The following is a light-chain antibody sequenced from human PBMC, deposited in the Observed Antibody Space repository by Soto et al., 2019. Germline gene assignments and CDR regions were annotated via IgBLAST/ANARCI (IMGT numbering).Light chain of an antibody. CDR1: SSDAGGYNY. CDR3: SSYTSSSTVV. J-gene: IGLJ2*01. Sequence: QSVLTQPASVSGSPGQSITISCTGTSSDAGGYNYVSWYQQHPGKAPKLMIYDVSNRPSGVSNRFSGSKSGNTASLTISGLQAEDEADYHCSSYTSSSTVVFGGGTKLTVL. V-gene: IGLV2-14*01. CDR2: DVS.